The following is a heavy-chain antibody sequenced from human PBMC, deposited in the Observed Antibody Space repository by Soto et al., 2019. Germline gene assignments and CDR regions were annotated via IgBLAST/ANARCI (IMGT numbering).Heavy chain of an antibody. Sequence: PVGSLRLSCSSSVFVFYEDAIQLFLQAPGKGLEWVSGISWSGDMIRYADPVKGRFTISRDNGKNSLYLQMNSLRTEDTAFYYCVQDWLSENYGKFEKWGQGAMVNVSS. J-gene: IGHJ4*02. D-gene: IGHD3-10*01. CDR1: VFVFYEDA. CDR3: VQDWLSENYGKFEK. V-gene: IGHV3-9*01. CDR2: ISWSGDMI.